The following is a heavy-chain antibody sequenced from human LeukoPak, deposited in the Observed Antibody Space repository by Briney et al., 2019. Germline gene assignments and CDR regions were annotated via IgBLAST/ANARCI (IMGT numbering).Heavy chain of an antibody. V-gene: IGHV4-61*05. J-gene: IGHJ4*02. CDR2: IYYSGST. CDR1: GGSISSSSYY. CDR3: ASQMIVSHSLDY. Sequence: SETLSLTCTVSGGSISSSSYYWGWIRQPPGKGLEWIGYIYYSGSTNYNPSLKSRVTISVDTSKNQFSLKLSSVTAADTAVYYCASQMIVSHSLDYWGQGTLVTVSS. D-gene: IGHD3-22*01.